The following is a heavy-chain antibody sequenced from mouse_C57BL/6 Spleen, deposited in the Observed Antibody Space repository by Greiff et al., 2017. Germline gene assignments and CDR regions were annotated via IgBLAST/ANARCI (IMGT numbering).Heavy chain of an antibody. V-gene: IGHV1-52*01. CDR3: AIDSSCYRAMDY. J-gene: IGHJ4*01. CDR2: IDPSDSET. CDR1: GYTFTSYW. D-gene: IGHD3-2*02. Sequence: VQLQQPGAELVRPGSSVKLSCKASGYTFTSYWMHWVKQRPIQGLEWIGNIDPSDSETHYNQKFKDKATLTVDKSSTTAYMQLSSLTSEDSAVYDCAIDSSCYRAMDYWGQGTSVTVSS.